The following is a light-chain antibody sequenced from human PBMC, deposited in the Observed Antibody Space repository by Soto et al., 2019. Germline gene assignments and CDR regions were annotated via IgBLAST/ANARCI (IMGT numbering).Light chain of an antibody. J-gene: IGKJ1*01. CDR2: DAS. CDR3: QQRSNWPPWT. Sequence: IVWTHSPATLSFSPGERATLSCRASQSVSSYLAWYQQKPGQAPRLLIYDASNRATGIPARFSGSGSGTDFTLTISSLEPEDFAVYYCQQRSNWPPWTFGQGTKVDIK. CDR1: QSVSSY. V-gene: IGKV3-11*01.